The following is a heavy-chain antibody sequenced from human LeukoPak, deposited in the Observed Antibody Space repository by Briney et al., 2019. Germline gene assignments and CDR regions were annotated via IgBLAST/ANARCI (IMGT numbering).Heavy chain of an antibody. Sequence: PGGSLRLSCAASGFTFSSYSMNWVRQAPGKGLEGGSSISSRSSYIYYADSVKGRFTISRDNAKNSLYLQMNSLRAEDTAVYYCARDPYDYVWGSYLPPSYWGQGTLVTVSS. J-gene: IGHJ4*02. CDR1: GFTFSSYS. D-gene: IGHD3-16*02. CDR3: ARDPYDYVWGSYLPPSY. V-gene: IGHV3-21*01. CDR2: ISSRSSYI.